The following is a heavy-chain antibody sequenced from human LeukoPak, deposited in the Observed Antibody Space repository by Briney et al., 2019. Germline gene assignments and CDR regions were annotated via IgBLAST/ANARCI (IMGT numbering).Heavy chain of an antibody. D-gene: IGHD6-6*01. Sequence: SETLSLTCTVSGGSISSYYWSWIRQPPGKGLEWIGYIYYSGSTNYNPSLKSRVTMSVDTSKNQFSLKLSSVTAADTAVYYCARGLAARPLDYWGQGTLVTVSS. V-gene: IGHV4-59*12. CDR1: GGSISSYY. CDR2: IYYSGST. CDR3: ARGLAARPLDY. J-gene: IGHJ4*02.